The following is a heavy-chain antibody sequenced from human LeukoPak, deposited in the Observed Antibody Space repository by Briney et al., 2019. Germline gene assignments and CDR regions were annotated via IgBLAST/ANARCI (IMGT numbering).Heavy chain of an antibody. CDR3: ARDLRSGQDV. CDR1: GFTFGSYS. D-gene: IGHD4-17*01. J-gene: IGHJ6*02. CDR2: ISSSSSYI. Sequence: GGSLRLSCAASGFTFGSYSMNWVRQAPGKGLEWVSSISSSSSYIYYADSVKGRFTISRDNAKNSLYLQMNSLRAEDTAVYYCARDLRSGQDVWGQGTTVTVSS. V-gene: IGHV3-21*01.